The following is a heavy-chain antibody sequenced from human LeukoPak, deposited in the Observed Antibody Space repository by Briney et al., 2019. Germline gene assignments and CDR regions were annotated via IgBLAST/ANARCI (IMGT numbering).Heavy chain of an antibody. J-gene: IGHJ5*02. V-gene: IGHV4-34*01. CDR3: ARGNHCSSTSCYENWFDP. CDR1: GGSFSGYY. D-gene: IGHD2-2*01. CDR2: INHSGST. Sequence: SETLSLTCAVYGGSFSGYYWSWIRQPPGKGLEWIGEINHSGSTNYNPSLKSRVTISVDRSKNQFSLKLSSVTAADTAVYYCARGNHCSSTSCYENWFDPWGQGTLVTVSS.